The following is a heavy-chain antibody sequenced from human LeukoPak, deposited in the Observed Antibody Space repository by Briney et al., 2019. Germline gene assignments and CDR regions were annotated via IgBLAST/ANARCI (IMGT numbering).Heavy chain of an antibody. D-gene: IGHD3-16*01. Sequence: SETLSLTCSVSGGSISGYYWSWIRQPPGQTLEWVGYIHSSGSTNYNPSLQSRVAMSVDTSMNQFSLRLSSVTAADTAVYYCARFTYTTRPSDVWGKGTTVTVSS. CDR3: ARFTYTTRPSDV. J-gene: IGHJ6*04. V-gene: IGHV4-4*09. CDR2: IHSSGST. CDR1: GGSISGYY.